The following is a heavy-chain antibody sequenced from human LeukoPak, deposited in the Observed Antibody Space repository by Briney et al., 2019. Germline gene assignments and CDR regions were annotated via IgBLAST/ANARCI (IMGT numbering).Heavy chain of an antibody. J-gene: IGHJ4*02. V-gene: IGHV1-2*02. CDR2: INPNSGGT. CDR3: AISRYGSGSYYSSFDY. Sequence: ASVKVSCKASGYTFTSYYMHWVRQAPGQGLEWMGWINPNSGGTNYAQKFQGRVTMTRDTSISTAYMELSRLRSDDTAVYYCAISRYGSGSYYSSFDYWGQGTLVTVSS. D-gene: IGHD3-10*01. CDR1: GYTFTSYY.